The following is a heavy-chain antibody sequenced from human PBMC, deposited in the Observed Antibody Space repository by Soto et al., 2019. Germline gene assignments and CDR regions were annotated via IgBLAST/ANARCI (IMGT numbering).Heavy chain of an antibody. J-gene: IGHJ6*02. CDR2: INHGGRT. V-gene: IGHV4-34*02. CDR1: GEPLTDHF. D-gene: IGHD2-8*01. Sequence: QVQLQQWGAGLLKPSETLSLTCAVSGEPLTDHFCTWIRQAPGKGLEWIGEINHGGRTYFNPSLKSRVNLSVDTSKTQFSLVLVSLTAADTGVYYCARGRVTNYYYYGADVWGQGTTVTVSS. CDR3: ARGRVTNYYYYGADV.